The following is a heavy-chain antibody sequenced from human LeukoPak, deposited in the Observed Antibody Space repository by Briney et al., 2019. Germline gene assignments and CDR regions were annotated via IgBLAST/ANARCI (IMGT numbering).Heavy chain of an antibody. CDR2: ISSSSSYI. CDR3: ARVGGGGYNYEAFDI. J-gene: IGHJ3*02. D-gene: IGHD5-24*01. Sequence: GGSLRLSCAASGFTSSSYSMTWVRQAPGKGLEWVSSISSSSSYIYYADSVKGRFTISRDNAKNSLYLQMNSLRAEDTAVYYCARVGGGGYNYEAFDIWGQGTMVTVSS. V-gene: IGHV3-21*01. CDR1: GFTSSSYS.